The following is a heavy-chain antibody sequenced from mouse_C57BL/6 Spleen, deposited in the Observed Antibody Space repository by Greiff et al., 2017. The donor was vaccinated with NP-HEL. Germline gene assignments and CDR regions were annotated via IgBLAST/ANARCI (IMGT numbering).Heavy chain of an antibody. Sequence: QVHVKQPGAELVKPGASVKVSCKASGYTFTSYWMHWVKQRPGQGLEWIGRIHPSDSDTNYNQKFKGKATLTVDKSSSTAYMQLSSLTSEDSAVYYCAMDSSGPRFAYWGQGTLVTVSA. CDR1: GYTFTSYW. CDR2: IHPSDSDT. CDR3: AMDSSGPRFAY. V-gene: IGHV1-74*01. J-gene: IGHJ3*01. D-gene: IGHD3-2*02.